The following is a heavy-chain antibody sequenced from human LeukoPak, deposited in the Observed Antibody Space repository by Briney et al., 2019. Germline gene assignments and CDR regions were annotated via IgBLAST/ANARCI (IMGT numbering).Heavy chain of an antibody. Sequence: SQTLSLTCAISGDSVSSNSAAWNWIRQSPSRGLEWLGSTYYRSKWYNDYAVSVKSRITINPDTSKNQFSLQLNSVTPEDTAVYYCAGLQYYYGSGRSNWFDPWGQGTLVTVSS. CDR3: AGLQYYYGSGRSNWFDP. V-gene: IGHV6-1*01. J-gene: IGHJ5*02. D-gene: IGHD3-10*01. CDR2: TYYRSKWYN. CDR1: GDSVSSNSAA.